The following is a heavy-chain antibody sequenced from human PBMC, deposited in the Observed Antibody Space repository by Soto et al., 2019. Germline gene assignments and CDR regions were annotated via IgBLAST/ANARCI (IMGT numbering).Heavy chain of an antibody. CDR2: ISGSGGST. Sequence: EVQLLESGGGLVQPGGSLRLSCAASGFTFSSYAMSWVRQAPGKGLEWVSAISGSGGSTYYADSVKGRFTISRDNSKNTLDLERNSLRAEETAVYYWAKGGQQLGGGYFDYWGQGTLVTVSS. CDR1: GFTFSSYA. J-gene: IGHJ4*02. CDR3: AKGGQQLGGGYFDY. V-gene: IGHV3-23*01. D-gene: IGHD6-13*01.